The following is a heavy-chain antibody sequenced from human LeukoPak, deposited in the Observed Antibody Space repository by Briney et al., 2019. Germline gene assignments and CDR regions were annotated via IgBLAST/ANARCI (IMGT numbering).Heavy chain of an antibody. CDR1: GFTFSSYA. J-gene: IGHJ4*02. CDR2: ISGSGGST. CDR3: AKAILTTLTASDY. D-gene: IGHD4-17*01. Sequence: GGSLRLSCAASGFTFSSYAMSWVRQAPGKGLEWVSAISGSGGSTYYADSVKGRFTISRDNSKNTLYLQMNSLRVEDTAVYYRAKAILTTLTASDYWGQGTLVTVSS. V-gene: IGHV3-23*01.